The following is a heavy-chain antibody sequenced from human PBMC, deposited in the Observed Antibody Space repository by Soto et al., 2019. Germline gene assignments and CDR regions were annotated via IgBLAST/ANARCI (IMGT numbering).Heavy chain of an antibody. Sequence: EVQLVESGGGLVKPGGSLRLSCEDSGFTFSSYTMNWVRRAPGKGLEWVSSISSRSTNTNYADSVRGRFTISRDNAKRSLYLQMNSLRAEDTAVYYCARGPLYYFDYWGQGTLVTVSS. CDR3: ARGPLYYFDY. CDR1: GFTFSSYT. J-gene: IGHJ4*02. CDR2: ISSRSTNT. V-gene: IGHV3-21*02.